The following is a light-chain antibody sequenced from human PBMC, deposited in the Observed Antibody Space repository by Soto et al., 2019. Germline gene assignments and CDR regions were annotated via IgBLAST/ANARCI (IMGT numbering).Light chain of an antibody. CDR2: DVS. J-gene: IGLJ2*01. V-gene: IGLV2-14*01. CDR3: SSYTSSSTLVV. CDR1: SSDVGGYNY. Sequence: QSALTQPASVSGSPGQSITISCTGTSSDVGGYNYVSWYQQHPGKAPKPMIYDVSNRPSGVSNRFSGSKSGNTASLTISGLQAEDEADYYCSSYTSSSTLVVFGGGTKLT.